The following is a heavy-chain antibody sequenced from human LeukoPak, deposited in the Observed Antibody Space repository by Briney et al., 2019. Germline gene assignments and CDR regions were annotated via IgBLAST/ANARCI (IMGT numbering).Heavy chain of an antibody. V-gene: IGHV3-30*02. Sequence: GGSLRLSCAASGFAFSTYGMHWVRQAPGKGLEWVAFIRLDGSNTKYADSVKGRFTISRDNSKNTLYLQMNSLRIEDTAVYYCARPAVLWFGEFQKSQYFDYWGQGTRVTVSS. J-gene: IGHJ4*02. CDR3: ARPAVLWFGEFQKSQYFDY. D-gene: IGHD3-10*01. CDR1: GFAFSTYG. CDR2: IRLDGSNT.